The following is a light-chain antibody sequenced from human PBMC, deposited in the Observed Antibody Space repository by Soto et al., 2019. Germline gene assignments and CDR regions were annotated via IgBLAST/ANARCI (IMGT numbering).Light chain of an antibody. Sequence: QSALTQPASVSGSPGQSITISCTGTSSDVGGYNYVSWYQQHPGKAPKLMIYEVSKRPSGVSNRFSGSKSGNTASLTISGLQAVDEADYYCSSYTSSSTRVFGGGTKVTVL. J-gene: IGLJ2*01. CDR3: SSYTSSSTRV. V-gene: IGLV2-14*01. CDR1: SSDVGGYNY. CDR2: EVS.